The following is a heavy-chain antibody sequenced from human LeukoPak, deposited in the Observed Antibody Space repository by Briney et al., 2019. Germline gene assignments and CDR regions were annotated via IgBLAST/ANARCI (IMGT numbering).Heavy chain of an antibody. CDR1: GFTFSSYA. V-gene: IGHV3-23*01. CDR2: ISGSGGST. D-gene: IGHD6-6*01. Sequence: GGSLRLSCAASGFTFSSYAMSWVRQAPGKGLEWVSAISGSGGSTYYADSVKGRFTISRDNSKNTLYLQMNSLRAEDTAVYYCAKEFGGIAARLVGQNTQDYWGQGTLVTVSS. J-gene: IGHJ4*02. CDR3: AKEFGGIAARLVGQNTQDY.